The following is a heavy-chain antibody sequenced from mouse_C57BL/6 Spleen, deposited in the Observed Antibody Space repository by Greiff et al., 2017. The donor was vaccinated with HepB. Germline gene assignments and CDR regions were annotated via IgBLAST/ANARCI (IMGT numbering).Heavy chain of an antibody. Sequence: QVQLQQPGTELVKPGASVKLSCKASGYTFTSYWMHWVKQRPGQGLEWIGNINPSNGGTNYNEKFKSKATLTVDKSSSTAYMQLSSLTSEDSAVYYCAKEGITTVDWYFDVWGTGTTVTVSS. CDR1: GYTFTSYW. D-gene: IGHD1-1*01. CDR2: INPSNGGT. J-gene: IGHJ1*03. V-gene: IGHV1-53*01. CDR3: AKEGITTVDWYFDV.